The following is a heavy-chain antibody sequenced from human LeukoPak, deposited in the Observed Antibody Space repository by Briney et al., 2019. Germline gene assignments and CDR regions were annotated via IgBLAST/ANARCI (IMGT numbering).Heavy chain of an antibody. V-gene: IGHV1-2*02. D-gene: IGHD6-19*01. Sequence: ASARVSCKASGYTFTGSYTQWVRQAPGQGLEWRGWINPNSGGTYYAQTFLGRVTMTRDTSVNTAYMELSSLRSDETAVYYCERELRAVAGLDYWGQGTLVTVSS. J-gene: IGHJ4*02. CDR2: INPNSGGT. CDR1: GYTFTGSY. CDR3: ERELRAVAGLDY.